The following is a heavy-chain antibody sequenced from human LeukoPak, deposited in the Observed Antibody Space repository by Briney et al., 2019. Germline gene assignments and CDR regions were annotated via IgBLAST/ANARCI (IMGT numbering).Heavy chain of an antibody. V-gene: IGHV3-33*01. J-gene: IGHJ4*02. CDR2: IWYDGNNK. CDR1: GFTFSSCA. Sequence: GRSLRLSCAASGFTFSSCAMHWVRQAPGKGLEWVAVIWYDGNNKYYADSVKGRFTISRDNSKNTLYLQMNSLRAEDTAVYYCARANSGSKDTYYFDYWGQGTLVTASS. D-gene: IGHD3-10*01. CDR3: ARANSGSKDTYYFDY.